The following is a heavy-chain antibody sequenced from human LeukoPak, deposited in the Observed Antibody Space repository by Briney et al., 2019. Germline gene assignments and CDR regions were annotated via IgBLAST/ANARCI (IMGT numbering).Heavy chain of an antibody. D-gene: IGHD3-22*01. CDR3: ARVLTGYYYDSSGYRGYYYYYYMDV. V-gene: IGHV1-18*01. J-gene: IGHJ6*03. CDR2: ISAYNGNT. CDR1: GYTFTSYG. Sequence: ASVKVSCKASGYTFTSYGISWVRQAPGQGLEWMGWISAYNGNTNYAQKLQGRVTVTTDTSTSTAYMELRSLRSDDTAVYYCARVLTGYYYDSSGYRGYYYYYYMDVWGKGTTVTVSS.